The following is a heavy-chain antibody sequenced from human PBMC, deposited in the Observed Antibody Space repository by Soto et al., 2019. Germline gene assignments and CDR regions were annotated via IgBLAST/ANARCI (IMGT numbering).Heavy chain of an antibody. CDR1: GFTFSNYA. Sequence: EVQLLESGGGLVQPGNSLRLSCAASGFTFSNYAMSWVRQAPGKGLEWVSTIHGGAGTTYYADSMKGRFTISRDNTKCATYLKTNSLSADDMAVYYCVKVLIDSSGWFRFVINYWGKGTVVSVSS. J-gene: IGHJ4*02. D-gene: IGHD6-19*01. CDR3: VKVLIDSSGWFRFVINY. V-gene: IGHV3-23*01. CDR2: IHGGAGTT.